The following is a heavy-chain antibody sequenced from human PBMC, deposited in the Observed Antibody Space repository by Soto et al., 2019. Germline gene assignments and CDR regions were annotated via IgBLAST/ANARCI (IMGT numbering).Heavy chain of an antibody. Sequence: APVRVSCLPSGGPFSSYAFSWLRQAPGHGLGWLGGLIPIFGTANYAQKFQGSVTITADETTNTAYMELSSLRSEDTAGYYCARRSLVATIRRPFDDWGQGTLVTVSS. V-gene: IGHV1-69*13. CDR1: GGPFSSYA. CDR2: LIPIFGTA. CDR3: ARRSLVATIRRPFDD. J-gene: IGHJ4*02. D-gene: IGHD5-12*01.